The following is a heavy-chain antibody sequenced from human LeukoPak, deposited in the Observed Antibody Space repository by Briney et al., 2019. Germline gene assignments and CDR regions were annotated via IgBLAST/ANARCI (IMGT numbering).Heavy chain of an antibody. Sequence: SETLSLTRTVSGGSISSSSYYWGWIRQPPGKGLEWIGSIYYSGSTYYNPSLKSRVTISVDTSKNQFSLKLSSVTAADTAVYYCARHHYYDSSGYYFNNWYFDLWGRGTLVTVS. D-gene: IGHD3-22*01. CDR3: ARHHYYDSSGYYFNNWYFDL. CDR2: IYYSGST. J-gene: IGHJ2*01. V-gene: IGHV4-39*01. CDR1: GGSISSSSYY.